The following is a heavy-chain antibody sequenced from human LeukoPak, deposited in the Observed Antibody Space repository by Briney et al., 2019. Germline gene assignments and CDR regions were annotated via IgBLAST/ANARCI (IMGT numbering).Heavy chain of an antibody. Sequence: GASVKVSCKASGGTFSSYAISWVRQAPGQGLEWMGGIIPIFGTANYAQKFQGRVTITADESTSTAYMELSSLRSEDTAVYYCARGIILVPAAMDDYYYGMDVWGQGTTVTVSS. V-gene: IGHV1-69*13. CDR1: GGTFSSYA. CDR3: ARGIILVPAAMDDYYYGMDV. D-gene: IGHD2-2*01. CDR2: IIPIFGTA. J-gene: IGHJ6*02.